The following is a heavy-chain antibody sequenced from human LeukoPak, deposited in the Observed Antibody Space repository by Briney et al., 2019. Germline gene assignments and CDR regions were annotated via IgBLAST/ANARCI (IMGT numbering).Heavy chain of an antibody. D-gene: IGHD3-22*01. J-gene: IGHJ3*02. V-gene: IGHV4-34*01. CDR2: INHSGST. CDR3: ARVRITMIVVVITVLDAFDI. Sequence: SETLSLTCAVYGGSFSGYYWSWIRQPPGKGLEWIGEINHSGSTNYNPSLKSRVTISVDTSKNQFSLKLSSVTAADTAVYYCARVRITMIVVVITVLDAFDIWGQGTIVTVSS. CDR1: GGSFSGYY.